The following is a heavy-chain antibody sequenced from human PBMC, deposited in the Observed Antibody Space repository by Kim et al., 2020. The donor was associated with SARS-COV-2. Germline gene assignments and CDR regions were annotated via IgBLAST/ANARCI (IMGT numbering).Heavy chain of an antibody. Sequence: TAYNPSLKGRLTISVDTSTNQFSLKLSSVTAADTAVYYCARGSTISGSGYWGQGTLVTVSS. V-gene: IGHV4-30-2*05. CDR2: T. CDR3: ARGSTISGSGY. D-gene: IGHD6-19*01. J-gene: IGHJ4*02.